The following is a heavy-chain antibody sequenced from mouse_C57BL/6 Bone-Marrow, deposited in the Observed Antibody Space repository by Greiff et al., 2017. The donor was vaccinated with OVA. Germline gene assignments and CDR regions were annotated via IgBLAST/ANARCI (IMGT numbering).Heavy chain of an antibody. D-gene: IGHD2-5*01. Sequence: EVKLMESGPELVKPGASVKISCKASGYSFTDYNMNWVKQSNGKSLEWIGVINPNYGTTSYNQKFKGKATLTVDQSSSTAYMQLNSLTSEDSAVYYCARPYYSNPWFAYWGQGTLVTVSA. CDR1: GYSFTDYN. V-gene: IGHV1-39*01. J-gene: IGHJ3*01. CDR2: INPNYGTT. CDR3: ARPYYSNPWFAY.